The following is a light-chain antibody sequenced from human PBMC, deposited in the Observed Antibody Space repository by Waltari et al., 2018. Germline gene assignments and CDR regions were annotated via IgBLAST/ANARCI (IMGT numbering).Light chain of an antibody. CDR2: GAS. CDR3: QQRGDGLWT. V-gene: IGKV3-11*01. CDR1: QSVGTS. J-gene: IGKJ1*01. Sequence: EVVLTQSPATLSLSPGETATLSCRASQSVGTSLSWYQQISGQPPRLLIHGASNRATGIPARFSGSGSGTDFTLTISGLESEDIAVYYCQQRGDGLWTFGQGT.